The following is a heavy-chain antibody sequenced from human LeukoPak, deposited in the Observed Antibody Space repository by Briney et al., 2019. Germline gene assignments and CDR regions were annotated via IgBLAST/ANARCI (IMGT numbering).Heavy chain of an antibody. V-gene: IGHV3-23*01. D-gene: IGHD3-22*01. Sequence: GGSLGLLCAASGLTFKKYAMAWVRQSPGKGLEWVSTISDTGGSTYYADSVKGRYTISRDNSKNTVYLQMNSLRAEDTAIYYCAKSYYDSSGFEYWGQGTLVTVSS. CDR3: AKSYYDSSGFEY. CDR1: GLTFKKYA. J-gene: IGHJ4*02. CDR2: ISDTGGST.